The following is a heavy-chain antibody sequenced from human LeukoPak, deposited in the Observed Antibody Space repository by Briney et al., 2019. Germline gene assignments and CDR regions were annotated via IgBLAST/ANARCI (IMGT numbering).Heavy chain of an antibody. V-gene: IGHV4-39*07. J-gene: IGHJ4*02. D-gene: IGHD2-8*01. CDR2: IYHSGST. CDR1: GGSISSSSYY. Sequence: SETLSLTRTVSGGSISSSSYYWGWIRQPPGKGLEWIGNIYHSGSTYYKPSLKSRVTISVDTSKNQFSLKLSSVTAADTAVYYCARVTSRLGVCDYWGQGTLVTVSS. CDR3: ARVTSRLGVCDY.